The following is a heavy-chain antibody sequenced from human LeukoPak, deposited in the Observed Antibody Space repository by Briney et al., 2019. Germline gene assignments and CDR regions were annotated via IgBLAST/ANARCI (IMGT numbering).Heavy chain of an antibody. V-gene: IGHV1-69*05. CDR2: IIPIFGTA. CDR1: GGTFSSYA. CDR3: ARDYQWLPLDY. Sequence: ASVKVSCKASGGTFSSYAISWVRQAPGQGLEWMGGIIPIFGTANYAQKLQGRVTMTTDTSTSTAYMELRSLRSDDTAVYYCARDYQWLPLDYWGQGTLVTVSS. D-gene: IGHD6-19*01. J-gene: IGHJ4*02.